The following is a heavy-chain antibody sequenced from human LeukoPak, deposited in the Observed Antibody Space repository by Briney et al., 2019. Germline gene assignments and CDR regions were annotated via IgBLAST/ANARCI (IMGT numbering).Heavy chain of an antibody. J-gene: IGHJ4*02. V-gene: IGHV4-34*01. CDR2: INHSGST. Sequence: SETLSLTCAVYGGSFSGYYWSWIRQPPGKGLEWIGEINHSGSTNYNPSLKSRVTISVDTSKNQFSLRLSSVTAADTAVYYCARGSSADYWGQGTLVTVSS. CDR1: GGSFSGYY. D-gene: IGHD6-6*01. CDR3: ARGSSADY.